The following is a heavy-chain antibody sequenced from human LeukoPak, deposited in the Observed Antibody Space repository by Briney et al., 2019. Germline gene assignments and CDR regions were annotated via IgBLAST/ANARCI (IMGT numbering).Heavy chain of an antibody. Sequence: PSETLSLTCTVSGGSISSGGYYWSWIRQPPGKGLEWIGYIYHSGSTYYNPSLKSRVTISVDRSKNQFSLKLSSVTAADTAVYYCGGSGYDQPLSYSSSWYGLGYFDYWGQGTLVTVSS. CDR3: GGSGYDQPLSYSSSWYGLGYFDY. CDR1: GGSISSGGYY. V-gene: IGHV4-30-2*01. D-gene: IGHD6-13*01. CDR2: IYHSGST. J-gene: IGHJ4*02.